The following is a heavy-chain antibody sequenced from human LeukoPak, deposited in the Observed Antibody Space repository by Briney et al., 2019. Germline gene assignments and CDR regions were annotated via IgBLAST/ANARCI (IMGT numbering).Heavy chain of an antibody. V-gene: IGHV3-23*01. D-gene: IGHD6-19*01. J-gene: IGHJ4*02. Sequence: PAGGSLRLSCAASGFTFSSYAMSWVRQAPGKGLEWVSAISGSGGSTYYADSVKGRFTISRDNSKNTLCLQMNSLRTEDTAVYYCAREESGWLFYWGQGTLVTVSS. CDR2: ISGSGGST. CDR3: AREESGWLFY. CDR1: GFTFSSYA.